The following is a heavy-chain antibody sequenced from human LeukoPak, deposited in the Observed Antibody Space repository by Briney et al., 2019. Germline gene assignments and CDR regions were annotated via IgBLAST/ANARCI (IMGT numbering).Heavy chain of an antibody. CDR3: ATDYGDYEPIDY. J-gene: IGHJ4*02. D-gene: IGHD4-17*01. CDR1: GVTLSNYA. CDR2: ISFDGTNK. V-gene: IGHV3-30*04. Sequence: GGSLRLSCTASGVTLSNYAMHWVRRPPGRGLEWVGVISFDGTNKYYGDSVEGRFSVSRDNSKNTLYQQMNSLRPDDTAMYYCATDYGDYEPIDYWGQGTLVTVSS.